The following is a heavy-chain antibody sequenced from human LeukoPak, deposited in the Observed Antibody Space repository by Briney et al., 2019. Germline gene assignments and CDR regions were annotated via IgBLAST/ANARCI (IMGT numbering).Heavy chain of an antibody. CDR2: IIPIFGTA. CDR1: GGTFSSYA. CDR3: ARAILYCSSTSCYVRDYYYGMDV. D-gene: IGHD2-2*01. J-gene: IGHJ6*02. V-gene: IGHV1-69*13. Sequence: ASVKVSCKASGGTFSSYAISWVRQAPGQGLEWMGGIIPIFGTANYAQKFQGRVTITADESTSTAYMELSSLRSEDTAVYYCARAILYCSSTSCYVRDYYYGMDVWGQGTLVTVSS.